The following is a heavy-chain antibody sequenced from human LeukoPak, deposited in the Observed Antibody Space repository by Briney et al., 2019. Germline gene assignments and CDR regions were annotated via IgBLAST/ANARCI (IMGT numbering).Heavy chain of an antibody. CDR1: GGSISSSRYS. J-gene: IGHJ5*02. CDR3: AKDLAQYCSGGSCYPGGWFDP. Sequence: SETLSLTCTVSGGSISSSRYSWGWIRQPPGKGLEWIGSIFSGGSTYYNPSLKSRVTISVDTSKNQFSLKLSSVTAADTAVYYCAKDLAQYCSGGSCYPGGWFDPWGQGTLVTVSS. V-gene: IGHV4-39*02. CDR2: IFSGGST. D-gene: IGHD2-15*01.